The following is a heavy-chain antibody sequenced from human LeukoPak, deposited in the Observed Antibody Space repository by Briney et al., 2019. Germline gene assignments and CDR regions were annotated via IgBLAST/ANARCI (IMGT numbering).Heavy chain of an antibody. CDR2: IYQTGGT. D-gene: IGHD3-22*01. CDR1: GDSISSAGYY. J-gene: IGHJ3*02. V-gene: IGHV4-30-2*01. Sequence: SQTLSLTCTVSGDSISSAGYYRSWIRQPPGKGLEWIGYIYQTGGTYYNPSLKSRVTISVDRSRNQFSLKLNSVTAADTAVYYCARTYDSSGGAFDIWGQGTMVTVSS. CDR3: ARTYDSSGGAFDI.